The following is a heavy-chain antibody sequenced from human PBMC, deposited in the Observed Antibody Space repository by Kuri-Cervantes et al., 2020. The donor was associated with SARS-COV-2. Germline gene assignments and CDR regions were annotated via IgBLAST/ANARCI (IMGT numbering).Heavy chain of an antibody. CDR1: GFTFSSYA. Sequence: GESLKISCAASGFTFSSYAVSWVRQAPGKGLEWVSDITGSGGSTYYADSVRGRFTIARDNSKNTLYLQMNSLRAEDTAVYYCAKARGSSSSWHFDLWGRGTLVTVSS. CDR3: AKARGSSSSWHFDL. V-gene: IGHV3-23*01. J-gene: IGHJ2*01. CDR2: ITGSGGST. D-gene: IGHD1-26*01.